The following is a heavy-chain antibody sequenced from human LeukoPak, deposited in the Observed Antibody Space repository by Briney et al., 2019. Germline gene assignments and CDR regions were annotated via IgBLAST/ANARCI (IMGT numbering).Heavy chain of an antibody. Sequence: GGSLRLSCAASGFTFSSYWMSWVRQAPGKGLEWVANIKQDGSEKYYVDSVKGRFTISRDNAKNSLYLQMNSLRAEDMAVYYCARSLSDNVWDPAWDYWGQGTLVTVSS. CDR2: IKQDGSEK. D-gene: IGHD3-16*01. CDR1: GFTFSSYW. V-gene: IGHV3-7*01. CDR3: ARSLSDNVWDPAWDY. J-gene: IGHJ4*02.